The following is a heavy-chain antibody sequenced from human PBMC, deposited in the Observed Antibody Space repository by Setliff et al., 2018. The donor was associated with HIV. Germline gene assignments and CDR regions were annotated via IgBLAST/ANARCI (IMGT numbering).Heavy chain of an antibody. CDR1: GGSISSGNYY. V-gene: IGHV4-31*03. Sequence: SETLSLICTVSGGSISSGNYYWSWIRQHPGKGLEWIGYIYYSGSTYYNPSLKSRVTMSVDTSKNQFSLKLSSVTAADTAVYYCAREGARHYGSGRYHSWFDPWGQGTQVTVSS. J-gene: IGHJ5*02. D-gene: IGHD3-10*01. CDR2: IYYSGST. CDR3: AREGARHYGSGRYHSWFDP.